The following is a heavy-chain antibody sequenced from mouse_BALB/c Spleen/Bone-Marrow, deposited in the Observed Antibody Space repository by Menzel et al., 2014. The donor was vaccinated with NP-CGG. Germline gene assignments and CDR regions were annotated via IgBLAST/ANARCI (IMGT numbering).Heavy chain of an antibody. D-gene: IGHD2-1*01. CDR2: INPSTGYT. J-gene: IGHJ4*01. Sequence: QVQLQQPGAELAKPGASVKMSCKASGYTFTGYWMHWVKQRPGQGLEWIGYINPSTGYTDYNQKFNDKATLTADKSSSTAYMQLSSLTSKNSAVYYCARGNPLYAMEYWGQGTSVTVSS. CDR3: ARGNPLYAMEY. V-gene: IGHV1-7*01. CDR1: GYTFTGYW.